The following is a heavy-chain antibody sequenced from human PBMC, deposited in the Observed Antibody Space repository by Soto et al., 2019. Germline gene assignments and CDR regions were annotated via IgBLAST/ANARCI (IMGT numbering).Heavy chain of an antibody. V-gene: IGHV3-9*01. CDR3: FYDGSSSWREHNWFDP. CDR2: ISWNSGSI. Sequence: GGSLRLSCAASGFTFDDYAMHWVRQAPGKGLEWVSGISWNSGSIGYADSVKGRFTISRDNAKNSLYLQMNSLRAEDTALYYCFYDGSSSWREHNWFDPWGQGTLVTVSS. CDR1: GFTFDDYA. J-gene: IGHJ5*02. D-gene: IGHD6-13*01.